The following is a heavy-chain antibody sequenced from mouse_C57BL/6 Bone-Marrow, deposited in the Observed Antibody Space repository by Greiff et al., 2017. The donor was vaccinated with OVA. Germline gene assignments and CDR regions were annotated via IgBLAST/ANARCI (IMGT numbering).Heavy chain of an antibody. V-gene: IGHV5-4*01. Sequence: EVQRVESGGGLVKPGGSLKLSCAASGFTFSSYAMSWVRQTPEKRLEWVATISDGGSYTYYPDNVKGRFTLSRDNATNNQYLQMSHLKSEDTAMYYCAREGGTVVAPYYAMDYWGQGTSVTVSS. CDR3: AREGGTVVAPYYAMDY. J-gene: IGHJ4*01. CDR2: ISDGGSYT. D-gene: IGHD1-1*01. CDR1: GFTFSSYA.